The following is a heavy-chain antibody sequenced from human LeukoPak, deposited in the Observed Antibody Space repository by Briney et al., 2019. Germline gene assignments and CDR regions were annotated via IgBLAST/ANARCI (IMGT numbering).Heavy chain of an antibody. V-gene: IGHV4-4*07. CDR2: IYSSGST. J-gene: IGHJ6*03. CDR3: AREDYLPIVVVPAANLDYYYYYYMDV. Sequence: PSETLSLTCTVSGGSISSNYWSWIRQPAGKGLEWIGRIYSSGSTNHNPSLKSRVTMSVDTSKNQFSLKLNSVTAADTAVYYCAREDYLPIVVVPAANLDYYYYYYMDVWGKGTTVTVSS. D-gene: IGHD2-2*01. CDR1: GGSISSNY.